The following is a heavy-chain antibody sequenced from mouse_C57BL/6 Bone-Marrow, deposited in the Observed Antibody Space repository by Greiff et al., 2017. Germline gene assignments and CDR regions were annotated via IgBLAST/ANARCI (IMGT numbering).Heavy chain of an antibody. D-gene: IGHD1-1*01. V-gene: IGHV5-12*01. Sequence: EVKLVESGGGLVQPGGSLKLSCAASGFTFSDYYMYWVRQTPEKRLEWVAYISNGGGSTYYPDTVKGRFTLSRDNAKKTLYLQMSRLKSEDTAMYYCARHGRGAMDYWGQGTSVTVSS. CDR2: ISNGGGST. J-gene: IGHJ4*01. CDR1: GFTFSDYY. CDR3: ARHGRGAMDY.